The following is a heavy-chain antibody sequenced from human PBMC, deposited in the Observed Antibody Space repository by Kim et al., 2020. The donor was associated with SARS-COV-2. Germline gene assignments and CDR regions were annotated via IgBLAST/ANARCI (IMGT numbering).Heavy chain of an antibody. D-gene: IGHD5-18*01. J-gene: IGHJ4*01. Sequence: GGSLRLSCAASGFTFSTYGMSWVRQAPGKGLEWVSAITGNGAVTYYADSVKGRFAISRDNSKNTLYRHMNSLRAEDKAIYYCAKRGVDAVMGRICDYWG. CDR3: AKRGVDAVMGRICDY. V-gene: IGHV3-23*01. CDR1: GFTFSTYG. CDR2: ITGNGAVT.